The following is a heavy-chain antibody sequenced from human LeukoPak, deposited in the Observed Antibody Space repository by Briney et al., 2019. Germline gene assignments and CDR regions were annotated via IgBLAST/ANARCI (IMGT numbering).Heavy chain of an antibody. CDR1: GGTSSSYA. Sequence: SVKVSCKASGGTSSSYAISWVRQAPGQGLEWMGRIIPIFGTANYAQKFQGRVTITTDESTSTAYMELSSLRSEDTAVYYCARRRPVLLWFGGNSNWFDPWGQGTLVTVSS. V-gene: IGHV1-69*05. D-gene: IGHD3-10*01. J-gene: IGHJ5*02. CDR3: ARRRPVLLWFGGNSNWFDP. CDR2: IIPIFGTA.